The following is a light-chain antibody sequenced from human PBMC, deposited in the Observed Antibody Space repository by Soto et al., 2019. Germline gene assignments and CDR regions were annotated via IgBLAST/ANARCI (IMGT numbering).Light chain of an antibody. CDR3: SSFTSSITYV. V-gene: IGLV2-14*03. Sequence: QSALTQPASVSWSPGQSITISCTGTRSDVGGYNYVSWYQQHPGTAPKVMIYEVTYRPAGVSSRFSGSKSGNTAYLTISGLQAEDEADYYCSSFTSSITYVFGTGTKVTVL. J-gene: IGLJ1*01. CDR1: RSDVGGYNY. CDR2: EVT.